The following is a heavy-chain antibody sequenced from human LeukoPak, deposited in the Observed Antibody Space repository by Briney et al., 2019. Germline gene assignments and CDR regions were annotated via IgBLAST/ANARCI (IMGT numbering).Heavy chain of an antibody. D-gene: IGHD1-7*01. CDR3: AKEGKTRNWNYYQAKAVY. V-gene: IGHV3-30*02. CDR1: GFTFSSYG. J-gene: IGHJ4*02. CDR2: IRYDGSNK. Sequence: GGSLRLSCAASGFTFSSYGMHWVRQAPGKGLEWVAFIRYDGSNKYYADSVKGRFTISRDNSKNTLYLQMNSLRAEDTALYYCAKEGKTRNWNYYQAKAVYWGQGTLVTVSS.